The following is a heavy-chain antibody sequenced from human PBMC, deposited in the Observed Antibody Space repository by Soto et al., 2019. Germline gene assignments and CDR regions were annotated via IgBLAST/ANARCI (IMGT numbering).Heavy chain of an antibody. J-gene: IGHJ6*02. Sequence: PSETLSLTCAVSGGSISSGGHSWSWIRQPPGKGLEWIGYIYHSGSTYYNPSLKGRVAISVDKSKSQFSLRVSSVTAADTAVYYCAKDTMVAAARRGLVVWGQGTTVTVSS. CDR1: GGSISSGGHS. D-gene: IGHD6-13*01. CDR2: IYHSGST. V-gene: IGHV4-30-2*01. CDR3: AKDTMVAAARRGLVV.